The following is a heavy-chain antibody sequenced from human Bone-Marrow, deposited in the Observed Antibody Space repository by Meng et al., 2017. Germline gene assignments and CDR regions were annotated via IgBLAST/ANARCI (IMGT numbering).Heavy chain of an antibody. D-gene: IGHD5-24*01. V-gene: IGHV3-66*02. J-gene: IGHJ4*02. CDR3: ARDMRGVRWLEVDY. CDR2: IYSGGTT. Sequence: GGSLRLSCADSGFTVSSYYMSWVRQAPGKGLEYVSVIYSGGTTYYADSVKGRFTISRDNSKNTLYLQMDSLSAEDTAVYYCARDMRGVRWLEVDYWGQGTLVTVSS. CDR1: GFTVSSYY.